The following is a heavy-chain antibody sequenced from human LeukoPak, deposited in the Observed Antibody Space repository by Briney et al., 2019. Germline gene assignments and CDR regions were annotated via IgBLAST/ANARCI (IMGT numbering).Heavy chain of an antibody. J-gene: IGHJ4*02. CDR3: ARDGSGSYPSGYFDY. CDR2: IRYDGSNK. D-gene: IGHD3-10*01. Sequence: GGSLRLSCAASGFTFSSYGMHWVRQAPGKGLEWVAFIRYDGSNKYYADSVKGRFTISRDNSKNTLYLQMNSLRAEDTAVYYCARDGSGSYPSGYFDYWGQGTLATVSS. CDR1: GFTFSSYG. V-gene: IGHV3-30*02.